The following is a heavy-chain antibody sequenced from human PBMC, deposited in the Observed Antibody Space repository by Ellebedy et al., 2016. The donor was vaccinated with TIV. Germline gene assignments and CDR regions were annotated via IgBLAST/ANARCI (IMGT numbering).Heavy chain of an antibody. CDR3: VRDTYYYGSGTYYKGFDY. CDR1: GFSFGDYA. V-gene: IGHV3-11*04. CDR2: ISSSGSII. Sequence: GESLKISCKGSGFSFGDYAMSWIRQAPGKGLEWVSYISSSGSIINYADSVKGRFTISRDNAKNSQYLQMNSLRAEDTAVNYCVRDTYYYGSGTYYKGFDYWGQGTLVTVSS. D-gene: IGHD3-10*01. J-gene: IGHJ4*02.